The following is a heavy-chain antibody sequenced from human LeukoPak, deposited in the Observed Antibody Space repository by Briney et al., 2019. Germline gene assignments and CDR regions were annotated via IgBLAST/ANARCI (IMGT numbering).Heavy chain of an antibody. CDR2: IYYSGST. CDR1: GGSISSSSYY. J-gene: IGHJ3*02. CDR3: ARSGVINAFDI. D-gene: IGHD1-26*01. V-gene: IGHV4-39*07. Sequence: PSETLSPTCTVSGGSISSSSYYWGWIRQPPGKGLEWIGSIYYSGSTYYNPSLKSRVTISVDTSKNQFSLKLSSVTAADTAVYYCARSGVINAFDIWGQGTMVTVSS.